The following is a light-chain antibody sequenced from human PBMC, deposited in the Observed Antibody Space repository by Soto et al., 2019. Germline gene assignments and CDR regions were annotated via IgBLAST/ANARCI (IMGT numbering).Light chain of an antibody. V-gene: IGKV3-20*01. CDR3: QQYGSSSWT. CDR2: GAS. Sequence: EIVLTQSPGTLSLSPRESATLSCRASQSVSRSYLAWYQQKPGQAPRLLIYGASSRATGIPDRFSGSGSGTDFTVTISRLEPEDFAVYYCQQYGSSSWTFGQGTKVEIK. CDR1: QSVSRSY. J-gene: IGKJ1*01.